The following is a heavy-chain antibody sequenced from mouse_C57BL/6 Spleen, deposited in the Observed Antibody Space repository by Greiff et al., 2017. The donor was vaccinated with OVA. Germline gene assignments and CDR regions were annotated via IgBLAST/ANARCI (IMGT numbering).Heavy chain of an antibody. Sequence: QVQLKQPGAELVKPGASVKMSCKASGYTFTSYWITWVKQRPGQGLEWIGDISPGSGSTTYNEKFKSKATLTVDTSSSTAYMQLSSLTSEDSAVYYCARPRGRTSYAIDYWGQGTAVTVSA. CDR1: GYTFTSYW. J-gene: IGHJ4*01. CDR2: ISPGSGST. V-gene: IGHV1-55*01. CDR3: ARPRGRTSYAIDY.